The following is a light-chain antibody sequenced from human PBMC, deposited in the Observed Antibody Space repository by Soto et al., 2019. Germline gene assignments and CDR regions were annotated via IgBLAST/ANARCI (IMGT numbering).Light chain of an antibody. Sequence: QSVLTQPPSASGSPGQSVAISCNGTSRDVGGQNYVSWFQQYPGKAPKLLIYAVSNRPSGVPYRFSGSKSGNTASLTISGLRAEDEADYFCCSHAGNNNYVFGTGTKVTVL. J-gene: IGLJ1*01. CDR3: CSHAGNNNYV. CDR2: AVS. V-gene: IGLV2-8*01. CDR1: SRDVGGQNY.